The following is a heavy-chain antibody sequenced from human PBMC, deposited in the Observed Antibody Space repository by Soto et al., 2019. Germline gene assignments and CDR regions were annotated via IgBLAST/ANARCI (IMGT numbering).Heavy chain of an antibody. J-gene: IGHJ4*02. D-gene: IGHD6-13*01. CDR1: GGTFSSYA. CDR3: ARGGPGASIAAAAQAYYY. V-gene: IGHV1-69*06. Sequence: QVQLVQSGAEVKKPGSSVKVSCKASGGTFSSYAISWVRQAPGQGLEWMGGIIPIFGTANYAQKFQGRVTITADKSTSTRYMELSSLRSEDTAVYYCARGGPGASIAAAAQAYYYWGQGTLVTVSS. CDR2: IIPIFGTA.